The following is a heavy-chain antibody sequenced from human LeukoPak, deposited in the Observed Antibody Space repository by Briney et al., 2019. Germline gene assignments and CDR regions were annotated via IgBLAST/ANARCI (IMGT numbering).Heavy chain of an antibody. CDR3: ARGGASAAARRFDP. Sequence: GASVKVSCKASGYTFTSYDINWVRQATGQGLEWMGWMNPNSGNTGYAQKFHGRITITSNTSTSTAFMQLGSLRSADTAVYYCARGGASAAARRFDPWGQGTLVTVSS. D-gene: IGHD2-2*01. V-gene: IGHV1-8*01. J-gene: IGHJ5*02. CDR1: GYTFTSYD. CDR2: MNPNSGNT.